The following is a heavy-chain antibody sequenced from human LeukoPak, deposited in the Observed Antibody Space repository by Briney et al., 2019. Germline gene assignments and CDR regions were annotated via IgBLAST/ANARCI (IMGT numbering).Heavy chain of an antibody. D-gene: IGHD3-22*01. CDR1: GGSISSYY. J-gene: IGHJ4*02. CDR2: IYYSGST. V-gene: IGHV4-59*08. Sequence: SETLSLTCTVSGGSISSYYWSWIRQPPGKGLEWIGYIYYSGSTNYNPSLKSRVTISVDTSKNQFSLKLSSVTAADTAVYYCASAPYYYDSSGAVYWGQGTLDTVSS. CDR3: ASAPYYYDSSGAVY.